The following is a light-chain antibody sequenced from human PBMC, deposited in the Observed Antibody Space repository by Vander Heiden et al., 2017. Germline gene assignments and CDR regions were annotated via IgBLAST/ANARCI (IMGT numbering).Light chain of an antibody. CDR1: SSDVGGYNY. CDR2: DVS. J-gene: IGLJ2*01. V-gene: IGLV2-11*01. CDR3: CSYAGSYTRI. Sequence: QSALTQPRSVSGSPGQSVTISCTGTSSDVGGYNYVSWYQQHPGKAPQLMIYDVSQRPSGVPGRFSCSKAGNTASLTISGLQAEDESDYYCCSYAGSYTRIFGGGTKLTVL.